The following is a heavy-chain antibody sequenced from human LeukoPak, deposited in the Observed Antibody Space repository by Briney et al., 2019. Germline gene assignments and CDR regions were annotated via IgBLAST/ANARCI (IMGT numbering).Heavy chain of an antibody. Sequence: SETLSLTCTVSGGSISSSSYYWGWIRQPPGKGLEWIGSIYYSGSTYYNPSLKSRVTISVDTSKNQFSLKLSSVTAADTAVYYCARGPWFGYRRNYYYGMDVWGQGTTVTVSS. D-gene: IGHD3-10*01. CDR2: IYYSGST. CDR3: ARGPWFGYRRNYYYGMDV. CDR1: GGSISSSSYY. J-gene: IGHJ6*02. V-gene: IGHV4-39*07.